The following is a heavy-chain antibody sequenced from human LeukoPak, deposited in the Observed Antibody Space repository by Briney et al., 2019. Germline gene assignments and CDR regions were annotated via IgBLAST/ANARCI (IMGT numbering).Heavy chain of an antibody. CDR1: GGSISSGSYY. D-gene: IGHD4-17*01. Sequence: SETLSLTCTVSGGSISSGSYYWGWIRQPPGKGLEWIGSIYYSGSTYYNPSLKSRVTISVDTSKNQFSLNLGSVTAADTAVYYCARRNSYGDYARNWFDPWGQGTLVTVSS. CDR2: IYYSGST. CDR3: ARRNSYGDYARNWFDP. V-gene: IGHV4-39*01. J-gene: IGHJ5*02.